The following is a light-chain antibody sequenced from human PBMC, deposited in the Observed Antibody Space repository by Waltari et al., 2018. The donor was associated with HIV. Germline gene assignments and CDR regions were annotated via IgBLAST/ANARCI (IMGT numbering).Light chain of an antibody. CDR1: QTITNY. J-gene: IGKJ1*01. CDR2: AAS. CDR3: QQTYSTPLT. Sequence: DIQMTQSPSSLSASVGDRVIIPCRASQTITNYLNWYQQKPGKAPRLLIFAASRLQTGVPSRFSGSGSGTDFTLTISSLQPEDFATYYCQQTYSTPLTFGLGTKVEIK. V-gene: IGKV1-39*01.